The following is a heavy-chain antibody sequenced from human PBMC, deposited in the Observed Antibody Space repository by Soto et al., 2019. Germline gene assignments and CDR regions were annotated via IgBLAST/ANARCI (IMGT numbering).Heavy chain of an antibody. CDR3: ARDRLLAAAGTYSCYGMDV. V-gene: IGHV3-48*03. CDR1: GFTFSSYE. J-gene: IGHJ6*02. CDR2: ISSSGSTI. Sequence: GGSLRLSCAASGFTFSSYEMTWVRQAPGKGLEWVSYISSSGSTIYYADSVKGRFTISRDNAKNSLYLQMNSLRAEDTAVYYCARDRLLAAAGTYSCYGMDVWGQGTTVTVSS. D-gene: IGHD6-13*01.